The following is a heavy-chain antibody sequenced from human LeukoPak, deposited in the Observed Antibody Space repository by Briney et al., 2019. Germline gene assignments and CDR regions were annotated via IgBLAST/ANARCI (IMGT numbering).Heavy chain of an antibody. CDR3: ARTGIAVAGLRFRRAPDAFDI. CDR2: IYYSGST. J-gene: IGHJ3*02. CDR1: GGSISSSSYY. V-gene: IGHV4-39*07. Sequence: SETLSLTCTVSGGSISSSSYYWGWIRQPPGKGLEWIGSIYYSGSTYYNPSLKSRVTISVDTSKNQFSLKLSSVTAADTAVYYCARTGIAVAGLRFRRAPDAFDIWGQGTMVTVSS. D-gene: IGHD6-19*01.